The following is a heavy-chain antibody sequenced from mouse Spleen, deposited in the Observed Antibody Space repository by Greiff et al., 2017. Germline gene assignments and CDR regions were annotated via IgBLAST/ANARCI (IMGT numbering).Heavy chain of an antibody. D-gene: IGHD2-14*01. CDR1: GYSITSGYY. CDR3: ARDLREVPYFGY. V-gene: IGHV3-6*01. CDR2: ISYDGSN. J-gene: IGHJ2*01. Sequence: EVQLQQSGPGLVKPSQSLSLTCSVTGYSITSGYYWYWIRQFPGNNLEWMGYISYDGSNNYNPSLKNRISITRDTSKNQFFLKLNSVTTEDTATYYCARDLREVPYFGYWGQGATRTVSS.